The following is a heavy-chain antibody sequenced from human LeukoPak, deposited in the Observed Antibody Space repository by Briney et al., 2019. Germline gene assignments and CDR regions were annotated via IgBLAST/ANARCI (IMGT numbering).Heavy chain of an antibody. CDR2: ISSSSSYI. D-gene: IGHD7-27*01. CDR1: GFTFSSYS. V-gene: IGHV3-21*01. CDR3: ARDLELGIGDY. J-gene: IGHJ4*02. Sequence: GGSLRLSCAASGFTFSSYSMNWVRQAPGKGLEWVSSISSSSSYIYYADSVKGRFTISRDNAKNTLYLQMNSLRAEDTAVYYCARDLELGIGDYWGQGTLVTVSS.